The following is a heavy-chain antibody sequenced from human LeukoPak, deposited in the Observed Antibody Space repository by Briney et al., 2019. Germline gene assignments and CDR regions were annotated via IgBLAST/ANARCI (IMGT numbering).Heavy chain of an antibody. Sequence: PGGSLRLSCEASGFTFSEKYMNWIRQAPGKGLEWLSSISAGGSSTRYADSVKGRFTVSRDNAKKTLYLQMNSLRAEDTAVYYCARNYNGMSNWGQGTQVIVSS. V-gene: IGHV3-11*06. CDR1: GFTFSEKY. J-gene: IGHJ4*02. CDR3: ARNYNGMSN. CDR2: ISAGGSST. D-gene: IGHD1-26*01.